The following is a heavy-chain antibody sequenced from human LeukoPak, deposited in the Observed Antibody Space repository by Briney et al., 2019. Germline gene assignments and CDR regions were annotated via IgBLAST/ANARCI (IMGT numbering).Heavy chain of an antibody. CDR1: GFTFSDYY. CDR3: ARGGALGYSYGYSSAY. Sequence: GGSLRLSCAASGFTFSDYYMSWIRQPPGKGLEWISYISSSGSTIYYADSVKGRFTISRDNAKNSLYLQMNSLSAEDTAVYYCARGGALGYSYGYSSAYWGQGTLVTVSS. CDR2: ISSSGSTI. V-gene: IGHV3-11*01. D-gene: IGHD5-18*01. J-gene: IGHJ4*02.